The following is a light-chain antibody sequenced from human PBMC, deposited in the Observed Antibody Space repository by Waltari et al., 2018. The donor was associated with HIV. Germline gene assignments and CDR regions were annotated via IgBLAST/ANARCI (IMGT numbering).Light chain of an antibody. V-gene: IGLV7-46*01. J-gene: IGLJ2*01. Sequence: QAVVTQEPSLTVSPGGTVPLTCGSSSGPVTSGHPAYWFQQKSGQAPRTLIYDTFNKHSWTPARFSGSLLGGKAALTLSGAQPEDEAEYFCLLSYAGARPVVFGGGTSLTVL. CDR2: DTF. CDR3: LLSYAGARPVV. CDR1: SGPVTSGHP.